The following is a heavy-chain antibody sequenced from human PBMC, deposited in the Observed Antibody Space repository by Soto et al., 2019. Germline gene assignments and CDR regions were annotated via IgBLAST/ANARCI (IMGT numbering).Heavy chain of an antibody. CDR2: IGGSGGHT. Sequence: EVQLLESGGGLVQPGGSLRLYCAASGFSFGSYAMSWVRQAPGKGLEWVSSIGGSGGHTHYAESVQGRFIISRDDSKKTLSLEMNSLSVDDTAVYFCAKGGPTVIYFDHWGQGRLVSASS. J-gene: IGHJ4*02. CDR3: AKGGPTVIYFDH. V-gene: IGHV3-23*01. CDR1: GFSFGSYA. D-gene: IGHD4-17*01.